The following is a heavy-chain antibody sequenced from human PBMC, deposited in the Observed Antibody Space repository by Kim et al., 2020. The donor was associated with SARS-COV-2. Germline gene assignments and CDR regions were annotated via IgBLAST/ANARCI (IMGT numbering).Heavy chain of an antibody. Sequence: GRFTISRDNSKNTLYLQMNSLRAEDTAVYYCARDQDMVVVVAASHYGMDVWGQGTTVTVSS. V-gene: IGHV3-30*01. J-gene: IGHJ6*02. D-gene: IGHD2-15*01. CDR3: ARDQDMVVVVAASHYGMDV.